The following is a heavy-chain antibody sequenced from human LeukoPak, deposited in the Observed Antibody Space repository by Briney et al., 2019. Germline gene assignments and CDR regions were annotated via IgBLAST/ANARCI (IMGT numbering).Heavy chain of an antibody. CDR1: GFTLNTND. V-gene: IGHV3-66*04. D-gene: IGHD1-20*01. J-gene: IGHJ4*01. Sequence: PGGSLRLSCAASGFTLNTNDMSWVRQAPGKGLEWGSLMYPGGSVYYTESVKGRFTVSTDTSKNMMFVQMNTLRPDATAFYSCLRQGVSDNCRWAHGTLVTVSS. CDR2: MYPGGSV. CDR3: LRQGVSDNCR.